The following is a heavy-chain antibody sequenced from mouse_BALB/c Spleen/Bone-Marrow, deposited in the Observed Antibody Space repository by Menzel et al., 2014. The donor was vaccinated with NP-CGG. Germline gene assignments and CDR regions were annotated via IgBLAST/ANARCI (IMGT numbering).Heavy chain of an antibody. Sequence: EVQGVESGAELVKPGASVKLSCTASGFNIKDTYMHWVKQRPEQGLEWIGRIDPANGNTKYDPKFQGKATITADISSNTAYLQLSSLTSEDTAVYYCARWEYYAMDYWGQGTSVTVSS. D-gene: IGHD4-1*01. CDR3: ARWEYYAMDY. V-gene: IGHV14-3*02. J-gene: IGHJ4*01. CDR2: IDPANGNT. CDR1: GFNIKDTY.